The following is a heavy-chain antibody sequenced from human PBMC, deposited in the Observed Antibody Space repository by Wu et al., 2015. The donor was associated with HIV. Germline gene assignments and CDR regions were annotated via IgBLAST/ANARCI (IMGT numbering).Heavy chain of an antibody. Sequence: QVQLQESGPGLVKPSETLSLTCTVSGGSIRSHNWNWMRQSPGKGLEWIGYIYHSGSTNYNPSLKSRVTISVDTSKNQFSLKLNSVTAADTAVYYCVRGVLEWFWYFDLWGRGTLVTVSS. D-gene: IGHD3-3*01. CDR3: VRGVLEWFWYFDL. V-gene: IGHV4-59*08. CDR2: IYHSGST. CDR1: GGSIRSHN. J-gene: IGHJ2*01.